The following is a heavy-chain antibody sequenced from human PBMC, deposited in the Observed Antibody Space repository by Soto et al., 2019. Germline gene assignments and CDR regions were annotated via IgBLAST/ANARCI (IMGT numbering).Heavy chain of an antibody. J-gene: IGHJ4*02. CDR3: LKDAPNGSIDD. CDR1: GFRFEQYV. V-gene: IGHV3-9*01. Sequence: VQVVASGGGLVQPGRSLRLSCAVSGFRFEQYVMHWVRQGPGKGLECVSTVSPTGDTVAYADSVEGRFTVSRDNAKSSLSLQMSSLKGDGTAFYYCLKDAPNGSIDDWGQGTLVTVSS. CDR2: VSPTGDTV. D-gene: IGHD3-10*01.